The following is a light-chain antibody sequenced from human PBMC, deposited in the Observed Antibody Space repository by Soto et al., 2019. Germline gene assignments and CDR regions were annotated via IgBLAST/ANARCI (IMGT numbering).Light chain of an antibody. CDR1: RSDVGAYIY. CDR2: EVN. V-gene: IGLV2-14*03. J-gene: IGLJ1*01. CDR3: SAYSDIDTKV. Sequence: QSVLTQPASVSGSPGQSITISCGGTRSDVGAYIYVSWYQQFPGKAPKLILYEVNNRPSGVSNRFSGSKSGTTASLTISGLQPEDEADYYCSAYSDIDTKVFGTGTKVTVL.